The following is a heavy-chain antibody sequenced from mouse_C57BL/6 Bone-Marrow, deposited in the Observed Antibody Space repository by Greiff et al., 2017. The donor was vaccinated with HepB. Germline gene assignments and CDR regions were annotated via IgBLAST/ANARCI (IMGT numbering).Heavy chain of an antibody. Sequence: DVQLVESGAELVRPGASVKLSCTASGFNIKDYYMHWVKQRPEQGLEWIGRIDPEDGDTEYAPKFQGKATMTADTSSNTAYLQLSSLTSEDTAVYYCTTYYYGSSSYWYFDVWGTGTTVTVSS. CDR2: IDPEDGDT. CDR1: GFNIKDYY. J-gene: IGHJ1*03. D-gene: IGHD1-1*01. V-gene: IGHV14-1*01. CDR3: TTYYYGSSSYWYFDV.